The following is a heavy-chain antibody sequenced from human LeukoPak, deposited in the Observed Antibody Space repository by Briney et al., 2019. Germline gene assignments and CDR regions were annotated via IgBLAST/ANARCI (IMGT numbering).Heavy chain of an antibody. D-gene: IGHD2-2*03. CDR3: ATDPKLVGYWFDP. CDR1: GYTFTAYY. J-gene: IGHJ5*02. V-gene: IGHV1-2*02. Sequence: ASVKVSCKASGYTFTAYYMHWVRQAPGQGLEWMGWINPNSGSTNYAQKFQGRVTMTRDTSISTAYMELSRLRSDDTAVYYCATDPKLVGYWFDPWGQGTLVTVSS. CDR2: INPNSGST.